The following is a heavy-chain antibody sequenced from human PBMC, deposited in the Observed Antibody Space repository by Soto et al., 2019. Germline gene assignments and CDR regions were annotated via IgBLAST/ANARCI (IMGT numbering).Heavy chain of an antibody. J-gene: IGHJ6*02. Sequence: QVLLRESGPGLVKPSETLSLACTVSGGPFNSGAYSWIWIRQPPGKGLEWIGSIYYTGSTNFNPSLKSGVTISMDTSKNQFSLNLKSVTTADTAVYYCARARLTFAYGMDVWGQGATVTVPS. CDR1: GGPFNSGAYS. CDR2: IYYTGST. D-gene: IGHD3-16*01. CDR3: ARARLTFAYGMDV. V-gene: IGHV4-61*08.